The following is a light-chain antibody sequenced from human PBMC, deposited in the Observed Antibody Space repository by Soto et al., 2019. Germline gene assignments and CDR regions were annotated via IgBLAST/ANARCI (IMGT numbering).Light chain of an antibody. Sequence: AIQLTQSPSSLSASVGDRVTITCRASQGISIALAWYHQKPGKAPKLLIYDASSLASGVPSRFSGSGSGTDFTLTISSLQPEDFATYYCQQFNSYPLTFGGGTKVEIK. CDR3: QQFNSYPLT. V-gene: IGKV1-13*02. CDR2: DAS. CDR1: QGISIA. J-gene: IGKJ4*01.